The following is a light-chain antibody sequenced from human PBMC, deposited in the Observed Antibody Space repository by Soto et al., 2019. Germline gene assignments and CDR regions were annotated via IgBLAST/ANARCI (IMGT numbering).Light chain of an antibody. CDR2: EDS. CDR1: SSGVGSYNL. Sequence: QSVLTQPASVSGSPGQSITISCTGTSSGVGSYNLVSWYQQHPGKAPKLIIYEDSKRPSGVSNRFSGSKSGNTASLTISGLQTEDEADYYCCSDADSSTYVFGTGTKVTVL. J-gene: IGLJ1*01. CDR3: CSDADSSTYV. V-gene: IGLV2-23*01.